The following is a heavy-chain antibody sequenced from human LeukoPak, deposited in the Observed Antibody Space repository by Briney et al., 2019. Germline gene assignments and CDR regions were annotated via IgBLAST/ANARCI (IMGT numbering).Heavy chain of an antibody. V-gene: IGHV1-69*05. D-gene: IGHD6-6*01. CDR1: GGTFRSYA. Sequence: GSSVKVSCKASGGTFRSYAISWVRQAPGQGLEWMGGIIPIFGTANYAQKFQGRVTITTDESTSTAYMELSSLRSEDTAVYYCATPPARSLAAPTGWLFYFDYWGQGTLVTVSP. CDR2: IIPIFGTA. J-gene: IGHJ4*02. CDR3: ATPPARSLAAPTGWLFYFDY.